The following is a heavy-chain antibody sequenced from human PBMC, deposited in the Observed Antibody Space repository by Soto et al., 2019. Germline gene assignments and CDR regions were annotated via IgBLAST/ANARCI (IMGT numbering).Heavy chain of an antibody. J-gene: IGHJ4*02. D-gene: IGHD1-1*01. CDR1: GFTFSSFA. V-gene: IGHV3-23*01. Sequence: EVQLLESGGGLVQPGGSLRLSCAASGFTFSSFAMSWVRQAPGKGLEWVSTINKSGGSTYYADSVKGRFTISRDNSKNMLFMQINGLRAEDTAVYYCAKDPPTTGTTFDYLGRGTLVTDSS. CDR2: INKSGGST. CDR3: AKDPPTTGTTFDY.